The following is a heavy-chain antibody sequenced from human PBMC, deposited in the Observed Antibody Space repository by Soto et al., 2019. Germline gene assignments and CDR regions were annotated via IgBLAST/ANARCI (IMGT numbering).Heavy chain of an antibody. CDR1: GGSISSYY. J-gene: IGHJ6*02. D-gene: IGHD6-13*01. Sequence: PSETLSLTCTVSGGSISSYYWSWIRQPPGKGLEWIGYIYYSGSTNYNPSLKSRVTISVDTSKNQFSLKLSSVTAADTAVYYCARDLLYSSSWYSRIDYYYYYGMAVWGQGTTVTVSS. CDR3: ARDLLYSSSWYSRIDYYYYYGMAV. V-gene: IGHV4-59*01. CDR2: IYYSGST.